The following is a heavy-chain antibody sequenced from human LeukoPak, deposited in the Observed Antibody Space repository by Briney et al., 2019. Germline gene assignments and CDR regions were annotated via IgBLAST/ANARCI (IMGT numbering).Heavy chain of an antibody. CDR1: GGSISSGGYY. V-gene: IGHV4-31*03. J-gene: IGHJ4*02. CDR3: ARVERDIAAAGHDY. CDR2: IYYSGST. D-gene: IGHD6-13*01. Sequence: SETLSLTCTVSGGSISSGGYYWSWIRQHPGKGLEWIGYIYYSGSTYYNPSLKSRVTISVDTSKNQFSLKLSSVTAADTAVYYCARVERDIAAAGHDYWGQGTLVTVSS.